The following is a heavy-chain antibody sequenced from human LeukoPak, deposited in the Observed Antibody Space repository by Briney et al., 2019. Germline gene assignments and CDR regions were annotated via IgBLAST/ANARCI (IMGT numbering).Heavy chain of an antibody. CDR1: GFTFSNCG. J-gene: IGHJ3*02. CDR3: ARRISLTYGSTVDAFDI. CDR2: ISDTGTST. V-gene: IGHV3-23*01. D-gene: IGHD3-10*01. Sequence: LSGGSLRLSCAGSGFTFSNCGLSWVRQAPGKGLKWVAAISDTGTSTYVADSVKGRFTISRDNSKNTLYLQMNSLRADDTAVYYCARRISLTYGSTVDAFDIWGQGTMVTVSS.